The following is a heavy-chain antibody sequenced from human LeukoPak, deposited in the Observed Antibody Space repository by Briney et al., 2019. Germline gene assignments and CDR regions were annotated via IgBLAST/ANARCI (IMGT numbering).Heavy chain of an antibody. CDR3: ASGRRDGYNLDY. J-gene: IGHJ4*02. D-gene: IGHD5-24*01. CDR1: GGSFSGYY. Sequence: SETLSLTCAVYGGSFSGYYWSWIRQPPGKGLEWIGEINHSGGTNYNPSLKSRVTISVDTSKDQFSLKLSSVTAADTAVYYCASGRRDGYNLDYWGQGTLVTVSS. CDR2: INHSGGT. V-gene: IGHV4-34*01.